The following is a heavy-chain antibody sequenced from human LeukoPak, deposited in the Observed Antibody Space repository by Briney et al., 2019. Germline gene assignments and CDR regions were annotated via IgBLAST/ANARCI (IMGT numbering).Heavy chain of an antibody. V-gene: IGHV3-53*01. J-gene: IGHJ4*02. D-gene: IGHD3-3*01. CDR2: IYRGGST. Sequence: GGSLRLSCAASGFTVSSNYMSWVRQAPGKGLEWVSVIYRGGSTYYADSVKGRFTISRDNSKNTLYLQMNSLRAEDTAVYYCARETVFGVVIPTYYFDYWGQGTLVTVSS. CDR1: GFTVSSNY. CDR3: ARETVFGVVIPTYYFDY.